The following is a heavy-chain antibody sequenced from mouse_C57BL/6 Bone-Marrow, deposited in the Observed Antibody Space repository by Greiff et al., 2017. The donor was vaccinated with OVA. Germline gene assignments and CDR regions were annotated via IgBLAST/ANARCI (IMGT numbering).Heavy chain of an antibody. J-gene: IGHJ4*01. CDR3: ARSYDGSYYYAMDY. D-gene: IGHD2-3*01. Sequence: QVQLKQSGPELVKPGASVKISCKASGYSFTSYYIHWVKQRPGQGLEWIGWIYPGSGNTKYNEKFKGKATLTADTSSSTAYMQLSSLTSEDSAVYYCARSYDGSYYYAMDYWGQGTSVTVSS. V-gene: IGHV1-66*01. CDR2: IYPGSGNT. CDR1: GYSFTSYY.